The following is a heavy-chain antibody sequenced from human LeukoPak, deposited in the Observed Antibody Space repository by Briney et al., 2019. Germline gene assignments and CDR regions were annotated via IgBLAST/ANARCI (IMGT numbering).Heavy chain of an antibody. Sequence: GGSLRLSCAASGFTFSNYAMIWVRQAPGKGLEWVSGISVSGANTYYADSVKGRFTISRDNAKNSLYLQMNSLRAEDTAVYYCARGGSVAVAGKYYYYYMDVWGKGTTVTVSS. CDR2: ISVSGANT. V-gene: IGHV3-23*01. J-gene: IGHJ6*03. CDR3: ARGGSVAVAGKYYYYYMDV. CDR1: GFTFSNYA. D-gene: IGHD6-19*01.